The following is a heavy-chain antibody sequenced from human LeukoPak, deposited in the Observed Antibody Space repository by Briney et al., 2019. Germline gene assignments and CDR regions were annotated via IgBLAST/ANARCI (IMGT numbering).Heavy chain of an antibody. CDR1: GFTFSSYA. D-gene: IGHD1-1*01. V-gene: IGHV3-23*01. CDR2: ISDDGGDS. Sequence: GGSLRLSCAASGFTFSSYAMSWVRQAPGKGLEWVSAISDDGGDSKYAESVKGRFTISRDNSRNRLYLQMNSLRVEDTAIYYCGRDWKLDYWGQGILVTVSS. CDR3: GRDWKLDY. J-gene: IGHJ4*02.